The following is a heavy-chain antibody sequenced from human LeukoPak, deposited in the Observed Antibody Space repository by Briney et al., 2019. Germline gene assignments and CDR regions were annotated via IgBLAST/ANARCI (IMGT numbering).Heavy chain of an antibody. CDR1: GGSISSAGYY. D-gene: IGHD5-18*01. V-gene: IGHV4-39*07. CDR3: ARASREYSYCDY. Sequence: PSETLSLTCTVSGGSISSAGYYWAWIRQPPGKGLEWIGSIYYSGSAKYNPSLKSRVTISVDTSKNQFSLKLSSVTAADTAVYYCARASREYSYCDYWGQGTLVTVSS. CDR2: IYYSGSA. J-gene: IGHJ4*02.